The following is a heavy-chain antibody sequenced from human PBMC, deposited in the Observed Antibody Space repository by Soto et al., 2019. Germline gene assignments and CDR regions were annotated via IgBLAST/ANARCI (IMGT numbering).Heavy chain of an antibody. CDR3: ARDNTGLYQGACDV. V-gene: IGHV3-30*04. J-gene: IGHJ3*01. D-gene: IGHD2-8*02. Sequence: QVQLVQSGGGVVQPGTSLRLSCAASGFIFSDYVMYWFRQTPGKGLEWMAVISYDGTNKHYANSVKGRFFISRDNSNNTLYLQMSSLRPEDSAIYYCARDNTGLYQGACDVWGRGTLVAVSS. CDR2: ISYDGTNK. CDR1: GFIFSDYV.